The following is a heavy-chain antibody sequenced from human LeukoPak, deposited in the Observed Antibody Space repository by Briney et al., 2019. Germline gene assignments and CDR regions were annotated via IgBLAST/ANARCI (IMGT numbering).Heavy chain of an antibody. CDR2: INHSGST. CDR1: GGSFSGYY. J-gene: IGHJ6*02. D-gene: IGHD3-9*01. Sequence: SETLSLTCAVYGGSFSGYYWSWIRQPPGKGLEWIGGINHSGSTNYNPSLKSRVTISVDTSKNQFSLKLSSVTAADTAVYYCASISRRSYYYGMDVWGQGTTVTVSS. V-gene: IGHV4-34*01. CDR3: ASISRRSYYYGMDV.